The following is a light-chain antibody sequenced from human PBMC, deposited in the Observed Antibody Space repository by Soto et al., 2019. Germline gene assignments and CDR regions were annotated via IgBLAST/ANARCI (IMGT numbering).Light chain of an antibody. CDR3: CSYAGSSTPNRV. Sequence: QSALTQPASVSGAPGQSITISGTGTSSDVWSYNLVSWYQQHPGKAPKLMIYEGSKRPSGVSNRFSGSKSGNTASLTISGLQAEDEADYYCCSYAGSSTPNRVFGGGTKLTVL. CDR1: SSDVWSYNL. CDR2: EGS. J-gene: IGLJ3*02. V-gene: IGLV2-23*01.